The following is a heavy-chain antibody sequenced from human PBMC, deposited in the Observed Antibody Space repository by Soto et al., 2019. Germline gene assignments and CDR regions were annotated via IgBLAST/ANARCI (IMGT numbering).Heavy chain of an antibody. CDR3: ARYSSGWNWFDP. V-gene: IGHV4-59*01. J-gene: IGHJ5*02. CDR1: DGSISSYS. Sequence: SEPLSHTWIGSDGSISSYSWSWIRQPPGKGLEWIGYIYYSGSTNYNPSLKSRVTISVDTSKNQFSLKLSSVTAADTAVYYCARYSSGWNWFDPWGQGTLVTVS. D-gene: IGHD6-19*01. CDR2: IYYSGST.